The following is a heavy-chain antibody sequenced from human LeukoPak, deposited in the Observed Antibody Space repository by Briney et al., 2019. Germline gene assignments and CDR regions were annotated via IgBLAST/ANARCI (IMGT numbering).Heavy chain of an antibody. D-gene: IGHD3-10*01. J-gene: IGHJ5*02. CDR1: GYTSTSYG. CDR3: ARVGVLWFGETNWFDP. V-gene: IGHV1-18*01. Sequence: ASVKVSCKASGYTSTSYGISWVRQAPGQGLEWMGWISAYNGNTNYAQKLQGRVTMTTDTSTSTAYMELRSLRSDDTAVYYCARVGVLWFGETNWFDPWGQGTLVTVSS. CDR2: ISAYNGNT.